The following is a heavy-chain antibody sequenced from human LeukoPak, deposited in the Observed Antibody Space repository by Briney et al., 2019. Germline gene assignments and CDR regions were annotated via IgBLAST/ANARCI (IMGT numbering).Heavy chain of an antibody. J-gene: IGHJ4*02. CDR3: ARGGPLGYCSSTSCSHNFDY. CDR1: GGTFSSYA. CDR2: LIPLFGTA. Sequence: SVKVSCKASGGTFSSYAISWVRQAQGQGLEWIGGLIPLFGTANYTQKFQGRVTITADESTSTAYMELSSLRSEDTAVYYCARGGPLGYCSSTSCSHNFDYWGQGTLVTVSS. V-gene: IGHV1-69*13. D-gene: IGHD2-2*01.